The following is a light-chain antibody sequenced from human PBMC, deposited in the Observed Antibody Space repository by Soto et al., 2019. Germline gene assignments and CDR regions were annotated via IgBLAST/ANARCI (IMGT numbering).Light chain of an antibody. V-gene: IGKV1-6*01. J-gene: IGKJ1*01. CDR1: QGIRSA. CDR3: LLDYSYFWA. Sequence: RVSQSPASLSASVGDRVAITCRTSQGIRSALGWYQQKPGKVPKLLIYAASTLQSGVPSRFSGSGSGRDFTLTIGSLQPEDFATYYCLLDYSYFWAFGQGTKV. CDR2: AAS.